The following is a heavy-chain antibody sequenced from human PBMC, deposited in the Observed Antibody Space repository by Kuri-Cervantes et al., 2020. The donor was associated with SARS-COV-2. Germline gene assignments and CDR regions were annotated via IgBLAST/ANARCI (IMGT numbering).Heavy chain of an antibody. CDR1: GFTFSNAW. CDR3: ASRPPPGELGELRVSGMWSDAFDI. V-gene: IGHV3-7*01. D-gene: IGHD1-26*01. Sequence: GGSLRLSCAASGFTFSNAWMSWVRQAPGKGLEWVANIKQDGSEKYYVDSVKGRFTISRDNAKNSLYPQMNSLRAEDTAVYYCASRPPPGELGELRVSGMWSDAFDIWGQGTMVTVSS. CDR2: IKQDGSEK. J-gene: IGHJ3*02.